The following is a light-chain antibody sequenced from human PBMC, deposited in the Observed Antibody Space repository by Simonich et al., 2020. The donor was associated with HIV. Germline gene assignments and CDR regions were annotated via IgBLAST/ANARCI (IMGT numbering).Light chain of an antibody. V-gene: IGLV1-40*01. CDR1: NSNIGAGYD. J-gene: IGLJ2*01. CDR2: GTS. Sequence: QSVLTQPPSVSGAPGQRVTISCAGSNSNIGAGYDVHWYQQFPGTAPKLLIYGTSNRPSGVPDRFSGSKSDTSASLAITGLQAEDEADYYCQSYDSSLSGSVFGGGTKLTVL. CDR3: QSYDSSLSGSV.